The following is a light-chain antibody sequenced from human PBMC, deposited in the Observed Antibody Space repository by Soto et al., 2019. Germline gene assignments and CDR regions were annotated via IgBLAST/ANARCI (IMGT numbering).Light chain of an antibody. CDR1: SSDVGGYKY. CDR3: SSYGGSDNFVI. Sequence: QSALTQPASVSGSPGQSITISCTGTSSDVGGYKYVSWYQQYPGKAPKVMIFEVNKRPSGVPDRFSGSKSGNTAFLTVSGLQAEDEADYYCSSYGGSDNFVIFGGGTKLTVL. CDR2: EVN. J-gene: IGLJ2*01. V-gene: IGLV2-8*01.